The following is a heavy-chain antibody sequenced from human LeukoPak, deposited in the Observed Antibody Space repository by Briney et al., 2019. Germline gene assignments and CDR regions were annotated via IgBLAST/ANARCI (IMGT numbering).Heavy chain of an antibody. CDR1: GYTFTSYA. V-gene: IGHV1-3*03. Sequence: ASVKVSCKASGYTFTSYAMHWVRQAPGQRLEWMGWINAGNGNTKYSQEFQGRVTITRDTSASTAYMELSSLRSEDMAVYYCARGGELGYYFDYWGQGTLVTVSS. CDR2: INAGNGNT. D-gene: IGHD1-26*01. J-gene: IGHJ4*02. CDR3: ARGGELGYYFDY.